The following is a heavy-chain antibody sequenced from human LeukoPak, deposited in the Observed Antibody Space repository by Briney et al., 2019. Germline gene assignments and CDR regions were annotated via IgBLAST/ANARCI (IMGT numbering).Heavy chain of an antibody. Sequence: SETLSLTCAVYGGSFSGYYWSWIRQPPGKGLERIGEINHSGSTNYNPSLKSRVTISVDASKNQFFLKLSSVTAADTAVYYCARVLSRGYSSSWYSASRGHDAFDIWGQGTMVTVSS. CDR2: INHSGST. J-gene: IGHJ3*02. D-gene: IGHD6-13*01. V-gene: IGHV4-34*01. CDR3: ARVLSRGYSSSWYSASRGHDAFDI. CDR1: GGSFSGYY.